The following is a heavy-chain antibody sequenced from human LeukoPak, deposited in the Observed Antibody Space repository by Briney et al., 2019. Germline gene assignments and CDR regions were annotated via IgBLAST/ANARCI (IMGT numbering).Heavy chain of an antibody. V-gene: IGHV3-30-3*01. Sequence: PGRSLRLSCTTSTFTFSSYAIHWVRQAPGRGLEWVAVISFDGTSKYYADSVKGRFTISRDNSKDTVFLQMNSLRAEDTAVYYCARDGRRFGIVGGTMDYWGQGTLVTVSS. CDR1: TFTFSSYA. CDR2: ISFDGTSK. CDR3: ARDGRRFGIVGGTMDY. D-gene: IGHD1-26*01. J-gene: IGHJ4*02.